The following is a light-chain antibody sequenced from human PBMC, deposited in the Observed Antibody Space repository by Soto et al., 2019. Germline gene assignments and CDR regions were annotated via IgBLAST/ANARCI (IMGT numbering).Light chain of an antibody. V-gene: IGKV3-20*01. CDR2: SAS. J-gene: IGKJ1*01. Sequence: EVVLTQSPGTLSLSPGERVTLSCRASQSVASSYLAWYQQKPGRAPRLLFYSASSRATGIPDRFSGSGSGTDFTLTISRLEPEDFAVYHCQQYNDWPKTFGHGTKVEIK. CDR1: QSVASSY. CDR3: QQYNDWPKT.